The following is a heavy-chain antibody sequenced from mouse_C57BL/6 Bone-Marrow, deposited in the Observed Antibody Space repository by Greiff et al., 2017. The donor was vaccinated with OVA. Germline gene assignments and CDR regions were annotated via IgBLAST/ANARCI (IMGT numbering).Heavy chain of an antibody. CDR2: ISSGGSYT. Sequence: EVKLMESGGDLVKPGGSLKLSCAASGFTFSSYGMSWVRQTPDKRLEWVATISSGGSYTYYPDSVKGRFTISRDNAKNTRYLQMSSLKSEDTAMYYCARRRYAFAYWGQGTLVTVSA. CDR1: GFTFSSYG. D-gene: IGHD2-12*01. J-gene: IGHJ3*01. V-gene: IGHV5-6*02. CDR3: ARRRYAFAY.